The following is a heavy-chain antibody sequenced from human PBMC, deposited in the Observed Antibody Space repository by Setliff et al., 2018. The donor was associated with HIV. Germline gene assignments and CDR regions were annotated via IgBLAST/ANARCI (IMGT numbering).Heavy chain of an antibody. CDR1: GFTFNKAW. Sequence: PGGSLRLSCAASGFTFNKAWMNWVRQAPGKGLEWVGRVKSDRDGGTKQYAAPVKDRFSISVDDSRTTLYLQMNSLKTEDTAVYYCSRAHQDYRDYLSGYYFDYWGQGSLVTVSS. CDR2: VKSDRDGGTK. CDR3: SRAHQDYRDYLSGYYFDY. J-gene: IGHJ4*02. D-gene: IGHD4-17*01. V-gene: IGHV3-15*05.